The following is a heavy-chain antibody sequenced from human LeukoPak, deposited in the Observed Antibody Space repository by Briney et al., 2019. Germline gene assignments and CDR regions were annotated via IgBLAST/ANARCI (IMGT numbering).Heavy chain of an antibody. V-gene: IGHV4-31*03. Sequence: SETLSLTCTVSGDSISSDRHCWGWIRQHPGEGLEWVGYINYFGSTYYNPSLRRRLTLSLDTSKSQSSLKLTSVTAADTATYYCARVSWLYHFDDWGQGTLVTVSS. D-gene: IGHD2-2*02. J-gene: IGHJ4*02. CDR3: ARVSWLYHFDD. CDR2: INYFGST. CDR1: GDSISSDRHC.